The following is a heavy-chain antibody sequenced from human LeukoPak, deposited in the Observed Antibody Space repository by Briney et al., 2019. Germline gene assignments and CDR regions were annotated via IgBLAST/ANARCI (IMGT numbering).Heavy chain of an antibody. J-gene: IGHJ4*02. Sequence: SETLSLTCTVSGGSISSYYWSWIRQPPGKGLEWIGYIYYSGSTNYNPSLKSRVTISVDTSKNQFSLRLTSVTAADTAVYYCARGREDYYGSGSYTAFDYWGQGTLVTVSS. D-gene: IGHD3-10*01. CDR2: IYYSGST. CDR3: ARGREDYYGSGSYTAFDY. V-gene: IGHV4-59*01. CDR1: GGSISSYY.